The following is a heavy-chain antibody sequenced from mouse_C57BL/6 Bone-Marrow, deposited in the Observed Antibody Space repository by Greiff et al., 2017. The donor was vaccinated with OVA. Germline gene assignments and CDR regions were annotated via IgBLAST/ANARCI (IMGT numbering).Heavy chain of an antibody. CDR1: GFSLTSYG. V-gene: IGHV2-5*01. J-gene: IGHJ4*01. D-gene: IGHD4-1*02. CDR3: AKNPPTGPYYAMDY. Sequence: VQLVESGPGLVQPSQSLSITCTVSGFSLTSYGVHWVRQSPGKGLEWLGVIWRGGSTDYNAAFMSRLSITKDNSKSQVFFKMNSLQADDTAIYYCAKNPPTGPYYAMDYWGQGTSVTVSS. CDR2: IWRGGST.